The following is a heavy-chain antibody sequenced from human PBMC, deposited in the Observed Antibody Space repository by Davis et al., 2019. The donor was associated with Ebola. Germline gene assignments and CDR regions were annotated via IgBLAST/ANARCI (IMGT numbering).Heavy chain of an antibody. J-gene: IGHJ4*02. CDR1: GYTFTYRY. CDR2: IIPILGIA. Sequence: SVKVSCKASGYTFTYRYLHWVRQAPGQGLEWMGRIIPILGIANYAQKFQGRVTITADESTSTAYMELSSLRSEDTAVYYCARGAYGDYVFDYWGQGTLVTVSS. D-gene: IGHD4-17*01. CDR3: ARGAYGDYVFDY. V-gene: IGHV1-69*02.